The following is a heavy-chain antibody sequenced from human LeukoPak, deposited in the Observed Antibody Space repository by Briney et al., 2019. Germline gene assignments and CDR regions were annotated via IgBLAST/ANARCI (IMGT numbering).Heavy chain of an antibody. V-gene: IGHV1-46*01. J-gene: IGHJ4*02. Sequence: ASVKVSCKASGYPFTSYYMHWVRQAPGQGLEWMGIINPSGGSTSYAQKFQGRVTMTRDTSTSTVYMELSSLRSEDTAVYYCARDRYYYDSSGYYFDYWGQGTLVTVSS. CDR1: GYPFTSYY. CDR2: INPSGGST. CDR3: ARDRYYYDSSGYYFDY. D-gene: IGHD3-22*01.